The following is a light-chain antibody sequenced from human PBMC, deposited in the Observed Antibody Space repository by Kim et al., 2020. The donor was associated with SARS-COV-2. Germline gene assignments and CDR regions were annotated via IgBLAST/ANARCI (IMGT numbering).Light chain of an antibody. Sequence: DIQMTQSPSSLFASVGDRVTITCRASQTISTKLNWYQQKSGSAPLFLIYAASTLQTGVPSRFSGGGSGTHFTLTISNLQPEDFATYYCQQSDSVPITFGPGTRLEIK. J-gene: IGKJ5*01. CDR1: QTISTK. CDR2: AAS. V-gene: IGKV1-39*01. CDR3: QQSDSVPIT.